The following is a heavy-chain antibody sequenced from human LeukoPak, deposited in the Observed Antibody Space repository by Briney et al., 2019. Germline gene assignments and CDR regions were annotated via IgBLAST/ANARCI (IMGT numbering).Heavy chain of an antibody. V-gene: IGHV4-4*07. Sequence: SETLSLTCTVSGGSISSYYWSWIRQPAGKGLEWIGRIYTSGSTNYNPSLKSRVTMSVDTSKNQFSLKLSSVTAADTAVYYCARYLVRGVIRYYFDYWGQGTLVTVSS. D-gene: IGHD3-10*01. J-gene: IGHJ4*02. CDR3: ARYLVRGVIRYYFDY. CDR1: GGSISSYY. CDR2: IYTSGST.